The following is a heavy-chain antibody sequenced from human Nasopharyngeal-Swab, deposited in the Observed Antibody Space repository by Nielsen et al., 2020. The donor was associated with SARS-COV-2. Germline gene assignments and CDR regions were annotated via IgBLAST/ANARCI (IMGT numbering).Heavy chain of an antibody. D-gene: IGHD2-2*01. Sequence: AAVKVSCKASGYTFTSDYMHWVRQAPGQGLEWMGIINPSGGSTSYAQKFQGRVTMTRDTSTSTVYMELSSLRSEDTAVYYCARDIVVVPAARGSWFDPWGQGTLVTVSS. CDR3: ARDIVVVPAARGSWFDP. V-gene: IGHV1-46*01. J-gene: IGHJ5*02. CDR1: GYTFTSDY. CDR2: INPSGGST.